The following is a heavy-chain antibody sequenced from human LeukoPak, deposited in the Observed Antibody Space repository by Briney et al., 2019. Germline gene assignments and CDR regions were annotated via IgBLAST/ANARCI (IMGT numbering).Heavy chain of an antibody. D-gene: IGHD4-23*01. CDR1: GGTFSSYA. CDR2: IIPIFGTA. V-gene: IGHV1-69*06. CDR3: ARDRDRWAFDI. Sequence: GASVKVCCKASGGTFSSYAISWVRQAPGQGLEWMGGIIPIFGTANYAQKFQGRVTITADKSTSTAYMELSSLRSEDTAVYYCARDRDRWAFDIWGQGTMVTVSS. J-gene: IGHJ3*02.